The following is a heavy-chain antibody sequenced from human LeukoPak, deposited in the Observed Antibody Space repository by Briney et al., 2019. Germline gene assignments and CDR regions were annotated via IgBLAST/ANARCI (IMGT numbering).Heavy chain of an antibody. V-gene: IGHV4-38-2*02. J-gene: IGHJ4*02. Sequence: SETLSPTCTVSGYSIMSTFYWGWIRQSPGKGLEWIGNVYHSGSTYSNPSLRSRVTISVDTSKNQFSLKLSSVTAADTAVYYCARVSDDEHGGNSGAIYFESWGQGTVVTVSS. CDR1: GYSIMSTFY. CDR2: VYHSGST. D-gene: IGHD4-23*01. CDR3: ARVSDDEHGGNSGAIYFES.